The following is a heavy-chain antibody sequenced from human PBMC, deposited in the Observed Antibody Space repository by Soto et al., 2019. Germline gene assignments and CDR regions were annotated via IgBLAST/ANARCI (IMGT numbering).Heavy chain of an antibody. CDR1: GFTFSSYA. D-gene: IGHD3-10*01. V-gene: IGHV3-23*01. J-gene: IGHJ6*02. Sequence: EVQLLESGGGLVQPGGSLRLSCAASGFTFSSYAMSWVRQAPGKGLEWVSAISGSGGSTYYADSVKGRFTISRDNAKNTLYLQMNSLRAEDTAVYYCAKDQAITYYYGSGSYGMDVWGQGTTVTVSS. CDR2: ISGSGGST. CDR3: AKDQAITYYYGSGSYGMDV.